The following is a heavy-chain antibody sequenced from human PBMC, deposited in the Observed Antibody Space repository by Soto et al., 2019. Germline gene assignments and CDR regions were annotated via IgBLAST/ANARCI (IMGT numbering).Heavy chain of an antibody. CDR1: GYFIGSGYY. J-gene: IGHJ4*02. D-gene: IGHD2-21*02. Sequence: SETLSLTCAVSGYFIGSGYYWGWIRQPPGKGLEWIGNIYHSGSTYYNPSLKSRVTISVDTSKNPFYLKLTSVTAADTDVYFCVGVVVTAYWGQGTLVTVSS. V-gene: IGHV4-38-2*01. CDR2: IYHSGST. CDR3: VGVVVTAY.